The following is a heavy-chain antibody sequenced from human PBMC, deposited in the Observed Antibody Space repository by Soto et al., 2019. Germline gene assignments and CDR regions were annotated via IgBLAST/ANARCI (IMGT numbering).Heavy chain of an antibody. Sequence: PSETLSLTFAVSCLTFSGSYWSRLCNNQAKGLEWIGQINHSGSTRYNPSITIRVTISVDTSKNQFSLNLSSVTTADTAVYYCPGTWWPLLAHSQYYRMAVWTQRSTVIVASGM. CDR3: PGTWWPLLAHSQYYRMAVWTQRSTVIVASGM. J-gene: IGHJ6*01. CDR1: CLTFSGSY. D-gene: IGHD1-26*01. V-gene: IGHV4-34*08. CDR2: INHSGST.